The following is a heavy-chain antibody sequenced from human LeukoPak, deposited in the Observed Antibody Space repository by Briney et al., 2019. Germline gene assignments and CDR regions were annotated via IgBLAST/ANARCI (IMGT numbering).Heavy chain of an antibody. J-gene: IGHJ4*02. V-gene: IGHV3-9*01. CDR3: VKDPRWRYTSFDIGWLDS. Sequence: GGSLRLSCAASGFTFEDYGMHWVRQLPGKGLEWVSGISWNAYGTRYADSVKGRFTISRDNAQRSAYLQMNSLRTEDAALYYCVKDPRWRYTSFDIGWLDSCGQGTLVTASS. D-gene: IGHD5-12*01. CDR1: GFTFEDYG. CDR2: ISWNAYGT.